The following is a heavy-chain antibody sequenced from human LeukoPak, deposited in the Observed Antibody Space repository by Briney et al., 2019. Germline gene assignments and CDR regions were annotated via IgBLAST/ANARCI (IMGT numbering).Heavy chain of an antibody. CDR3: ARMPEYSSSWYSGRQAWFDP. CDR1: GGSFSGYY. Sequence: PSETLSLTCAVYGGSFSGYYWSWLRQPPGKGLEWIGEINHSGSNNYNPSLMSRGTISVDTSKNQCSLKLSSVTAADTAVYYCARMPEYSSSWYSGRQAWFDPWGQGTLVTVSS. D-gene: IGHD6-13*01. V-gene: IGHV4-34*01. J-gene: IGHJ5*02. CDR2: INHSGSN.